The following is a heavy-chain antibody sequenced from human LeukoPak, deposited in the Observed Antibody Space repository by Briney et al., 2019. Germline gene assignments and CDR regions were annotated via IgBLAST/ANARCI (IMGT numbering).Heavy chain of an antibody. CDR2: INPNSGGT. CDR1: GYTFTGYY. CDR3: ARGAWEGNYFDY. V-gene: IGHV1-2*02. D-gene: IGHD1-26*01. J-gene: IGHJ4*02. Sequence: ASVKVSCKASGYTFTGYYMHWVRQAPRQGLEWMGWINPNSGGTNYAQKFQGRVTMTRDTSISTAYMELSRLRSDDTAVYYCARGAWEGNYFDYWGQGTLVTVSS.